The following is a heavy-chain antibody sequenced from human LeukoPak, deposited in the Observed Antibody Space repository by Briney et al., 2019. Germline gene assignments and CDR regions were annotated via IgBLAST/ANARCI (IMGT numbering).Heavy chain of an antibody. Sequence: GGSLRLSCAASGFTFSSYGMHWVRRAPGKGLEWVAVISYDGSNKYYADSVKGRFTISRDNSKNTLYLQMNSLRAEDTAVYYCARFAVHRRIAVTGQFGLDYWGRGTLVTVSS. CDR3: ARFAVHRRIAVTGQFGLDY. D-gene: IGHD6-19*01. CDR2: ISYDGSNK. CDR1: GFTFSSYG. V-gene: IGHV3-30*03. J-gene: IGHJ4*02.